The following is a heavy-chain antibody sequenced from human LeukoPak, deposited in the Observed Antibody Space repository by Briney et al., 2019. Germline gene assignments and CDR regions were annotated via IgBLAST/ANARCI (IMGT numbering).Heavy chain of an antibody. CDR2: VNADGGNT. V-gene: IGHV3-23*01. J-gene: IGHJ4*02. D-gene: IGHD1-26*01. CDR3: TKRVKYGGTWDHFAD. Sequence: GGSLRLSCAASGFTFDNYRMSWVRQAPGKGLEWVSTVNADGGNTYYADSVKGRFTISRDNSKSTLILQMNSLRVEDTALYYCTKRVKYGGTWDHFADWGQGALVTVSS. CDR1: GFTFDNYR.